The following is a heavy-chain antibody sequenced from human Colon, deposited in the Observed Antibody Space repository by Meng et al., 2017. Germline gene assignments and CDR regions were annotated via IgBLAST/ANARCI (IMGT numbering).Heavy chain of an antibody. CDR3: ARRNSNNWFDP. Sequence: QWPLEESGPGLVKPSGTLSLTCAVSGASISGDNWWSWVRQTPGKGLEWLGEIFHSGTSNYNPSLKSRVTISVDKSKNQFSLRLSSVTAADTAVYYCARRNSNNWFDPWGQGILVTVSS. CDR1: GASISGDNW. V-gene: IGHV4-4*02. D-gene: IGHD2/OR15-2a*01. CDR2: IFHSGTS. J-gene: IGHJ5*02.